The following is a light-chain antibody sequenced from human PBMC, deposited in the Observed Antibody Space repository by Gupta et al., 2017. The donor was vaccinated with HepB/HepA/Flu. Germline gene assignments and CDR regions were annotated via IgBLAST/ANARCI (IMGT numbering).Light chain of an antibody. Sequence: SYELTQPPSVSVSPGQTASITCSGDKLGHKYTSWYQQKPGQSPVLVIYQDTKRPSGIPERFSGSSLVNTVTLTITGTQAMDEAVYYCQARDSTRDVVFGGGTKLTVL. V-gene: IGLV3-1*01. J-gene: IGLJ2*01. CDR1: KLGHKY. CDR3: QARDSTRDVV. CDR2: QDT.